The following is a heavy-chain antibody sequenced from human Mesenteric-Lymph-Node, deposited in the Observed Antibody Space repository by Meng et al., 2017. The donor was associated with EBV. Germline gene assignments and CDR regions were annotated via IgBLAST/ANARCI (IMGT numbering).Heavy chain of an antibody. D-gene: IGHD6-13*01. CDR3: AKDEDSEGQLEH. Sequence: QLQLVQSGAEVKKPGASVRVSCKASGYTFTHHGISWIRQAPGQGLEWMGIINPSGGATNYAQKFQDRVTMTSDTSTSTVYLELSSLTSDDTAVYYCAKDEDSEGQLEHWGQGSLVTVSS. CDR1: GYTFTHHG. J-gene: IGHJ4*02. V-gene: IGHV1-18*01. CDR2: INPSGGAT.